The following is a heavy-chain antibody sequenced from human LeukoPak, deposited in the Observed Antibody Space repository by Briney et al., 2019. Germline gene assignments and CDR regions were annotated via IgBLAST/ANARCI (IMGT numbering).Heavy chain of an antibody. D-gene: IGHD6-6*01. CDR3: ARFTWDSSSPLDY. Sequence: GESLKISCKGSGYSFTTYWIGWVRQMPGKGLEWMGIIYPGDSDTRYSPSFQGQVTISADKSISTAYLQWSSLKASDTAMYYCARFTWDSSSPLDYWGQGTLVTVSS. CDR2: IYPGDSDT. CDR1: GYSFTTYW. V-gene: IGHV5-51*01. J-gene: IGHJ4*02.